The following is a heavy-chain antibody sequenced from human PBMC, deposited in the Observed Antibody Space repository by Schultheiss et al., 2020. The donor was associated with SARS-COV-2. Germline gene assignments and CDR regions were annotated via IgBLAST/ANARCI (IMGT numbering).Heavy chain of an antibody. V-gene: IGHV3-30*03. J-gene: IGHJ3*02. CDR2: ISYDGSNK. D-gene: IGHD1-26*01. CDR1: GFTFSSYG. Sequence: GGSLRLSCAASGFTFSSYGMHWVRQAPGKGLEWVAVISYDGSNKYYADSVKGRFTISRDNSKNTLYLQMNSLRAEDTAVYYCARDRNIVGGDAFDIWGQGTMVTVSS. CDR3: ARDRNIVGGDAFDI.